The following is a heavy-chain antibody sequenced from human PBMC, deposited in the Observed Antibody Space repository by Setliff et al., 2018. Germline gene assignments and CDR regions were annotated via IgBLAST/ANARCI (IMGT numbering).Heavy chain of an antibody. J-gene: IGHJ4*02. CDR3: ARVIPYYFDS. CDR2: IYHSGST. Sequence: SETLSLTCAVSGYSISSGYYWGWIRQPPGKGLEWIGSIYHSGSTYYNPSLKSRVTISVDTSKNQFSLKLSSVTAADTAVYYCARVIPYYFDSWGQGTLVTVSS. V-gene: IGHV4-38-2*01. CDR1: GYSISSGYY.